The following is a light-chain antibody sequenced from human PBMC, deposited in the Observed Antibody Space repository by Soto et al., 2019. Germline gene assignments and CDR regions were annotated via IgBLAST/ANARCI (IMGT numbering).Light chain of an antibody. J-gene: IGKJ2*01. V-gene: IGKV1-39*01. CDR2: AAS. CDR3: QQSSAVPYT. CDR1: RDISQY. Sequence: DVQMPQSPSSLFASIGDRVTLTCRSSRDISQYLNWYQQRPGKAPTVLIYAASVLQDGVPSRFRGAGSGTDFSLTISSLQREACATYFCQQSSAVPYTFGRGTKL.